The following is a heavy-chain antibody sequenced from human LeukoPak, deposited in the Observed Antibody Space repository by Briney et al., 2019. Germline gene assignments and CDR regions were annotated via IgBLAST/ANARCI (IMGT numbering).Heavy chain of an antibody. CDR2: IYYSGST. CDR1: GGSISSGGYY. J-gene: IGHJ4*02. D-gene: IGHD6-13*01. CDR3: AREKAAAGTVGY. Sequence: SETLSLTCTVSGGSISSGGYYWSWVRQHPGKGLEWIGYIYYSGSTYYNPSLKSRVTISVDTSKNQFSLKLSSVTAADTAVYYCAREKAAAGTVGYWGQGTLVTVSS. V-gene: IGHV4-31*03.